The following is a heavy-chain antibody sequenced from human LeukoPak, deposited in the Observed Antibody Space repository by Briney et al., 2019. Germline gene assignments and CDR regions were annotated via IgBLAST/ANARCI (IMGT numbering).Heavy chain of an antibody. CDR3: ARASYDSSGYTMINY. J-gene: IGHJ4*02. V-gene: IGHV1-46*01. D-gene: IGHD3-22*01. Sequence: ASVKVSCKASGYTFTSYYMRWVRQAPGQGLEWMGIINPSGGSTSYAQKFQGRVTMTRDMSTSTVYMELSSLRSEDTAVNYCARASYDSSGYTMINYWGQGTLVTVSS. CDR1: GYTFTSYY. CDR2: INPSGGST.